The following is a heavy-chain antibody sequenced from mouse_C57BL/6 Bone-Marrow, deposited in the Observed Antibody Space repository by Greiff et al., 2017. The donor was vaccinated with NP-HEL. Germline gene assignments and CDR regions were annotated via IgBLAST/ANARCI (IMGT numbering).Heavy chain of an antibody. V-gene: IGHV1-81*01. CDR1: GYTFTSYG. Sequence: VQLQQSGAELARPGASVKLSCKASGYTFTSYGISWVKQRTGQGLEWIGEIYPRSGNTYYNEKFKGKATLTADKSSSTAYMELRSLTSDDSAVDFCARGDYGYDYDWYFDVWGTGTTVTVSS. CDR2: IYPRSGNT. CDR3: ARGDYGYDYDWYFDV. D-gene: IGHD2-4*01. J-gene: IGHJ1*03.